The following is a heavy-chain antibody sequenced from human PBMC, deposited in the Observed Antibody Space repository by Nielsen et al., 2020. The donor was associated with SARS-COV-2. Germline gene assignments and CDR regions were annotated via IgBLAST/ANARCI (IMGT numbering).Heavy chain of an antibody. CDR3: ARQGEDCSGGSCYSIDY. CDR2: IYYSGST. Sequence: WIRQPPGKGLEWIGYIYYSGSTNYNPSLKSRVTISVDTSKNQFSLKLSSVTAADTAVYYCARQGEDCSGGSCYSIDYWGQGTLVAVSS. V-gene: IGHV4-59*08. J-gene: IGHJ4*02. D-gene: IGHD2-15*01.